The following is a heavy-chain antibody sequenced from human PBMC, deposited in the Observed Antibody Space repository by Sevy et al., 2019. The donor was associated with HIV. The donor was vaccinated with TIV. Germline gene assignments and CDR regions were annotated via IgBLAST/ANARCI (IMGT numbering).Heavy chain of an antibody. Sequence: GGSLRLSCAASGFTFSSYWMSWVRQAPGKGLEWVANVKQDGSEKYYVDSVKGRFTISRDNAKNSLYLQMNSLRAEDTAVYYCARTPLYYYFQHWGQGTLVTVSS. D-gene: IGHD3-16*01. CDR3: ARTPLYYYFQH. V-gene: IGHV3-7*01. J-gene: IGHJ1*01. CDR2: VKQDGSEK. CDR1: GFTFSSYW.